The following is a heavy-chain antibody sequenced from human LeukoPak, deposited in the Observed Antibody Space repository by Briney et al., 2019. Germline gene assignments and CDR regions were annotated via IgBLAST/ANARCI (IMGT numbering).Heavy chain of an antibody. J-gene: IGHJ4*02. CDR1: GGSISSYY. Sequence: SETLSLTCTVSGGSISSYYWSWIRQPPGMGLEWIGYIYYRGSTNYNPSLKSRVTISLDTSKNQFSLKLSSLTAADTAVYYCARHIYSGYDSFFDYWGQGALVTVSS. CDR2: IYYRGST. CDR3: ARHIYSGYDSFFDY. D-gene: IGHD5-12*01. V-gene: IGHV4-59*08.